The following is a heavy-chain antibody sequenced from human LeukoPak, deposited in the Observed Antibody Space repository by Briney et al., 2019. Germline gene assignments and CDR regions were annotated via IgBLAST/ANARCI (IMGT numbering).Heavy chain of an antibody. V-gene: IGHV4-39*07. CDR1: GGSISSSSYY. CDR2: IYYSGST. CDR3: ARGNRYYDSSGYSNDAFDI. J-gene: IGHJ3*02. D-gene: IGHD3-22*01. Sequence: SETLSLTCTVSGGSISSSSYYWGWIRQPPGKGLEWIGSIYYSGSTYYNPSLKSRVTISVDTSKNQFSLKLSSVTAADTAVYYCARGNRYYDSSGYSNDAFDIWGQGTMVTVSS.